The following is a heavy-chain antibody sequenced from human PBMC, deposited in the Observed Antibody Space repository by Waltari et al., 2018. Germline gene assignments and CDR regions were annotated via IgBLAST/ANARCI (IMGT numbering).Heavy chain of an antibody. CDR1: GFTFSSYS. V-gene: IGHV3-21*01. J-gene: IGHJ4*02. D-gene: IGHD3-10*01. Sequence: EVQLVESGGGLVKPGGSLRLSCAASGFTFSSYSMNWVRQAPGKGLEWVSSISSSSSYIYYADSLKGRFTISRDNAKNSLYLQMNSLRAEDTAVYYCARDFGSGSYYDFDYWGQGTLVTVSS. CDR2: ISSSSSYI. CDR3: ARDFGSGSYYDFDY.